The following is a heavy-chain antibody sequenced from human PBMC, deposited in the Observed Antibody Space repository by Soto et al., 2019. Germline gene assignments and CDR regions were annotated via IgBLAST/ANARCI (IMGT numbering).Heavy chain of an antibody. Sequence: EVQLLESGGGLVQPGGSLRLSCAASGFTFSSYAMSWVRQAPGKGLEWVSAISGSGGSTYYADSVKGRFTISRDKSKNTLYLQMNSLRAEDTAVYYCAKGPWAAVAGTIDYWGQGTLVTVSS. CDR2: ISGSGGST. CDR1: GFTFSSYA. J-gene: IGHJ4*02. CDR3: AKGPWAAVAGTIDY. D-gene: IGHD6-19*01. V-gene: IGHV3-23*01.